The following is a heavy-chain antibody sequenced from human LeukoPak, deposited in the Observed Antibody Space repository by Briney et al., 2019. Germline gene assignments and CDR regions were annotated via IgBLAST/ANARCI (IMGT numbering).Heavy chain of an antibody. V-gene: IGHV4-61*01. D-gene: IGHD4-17*01. J-gene: IGHJ4*02. Sequence: SETLSLTCTVSGGSISSSSYYWGWIRQPPGKGLEWIGCIYYSGSTNRDPSLESRVTISVATSQNQFSLRLSSVTAADTAVYYCARESYGFGPFDYWGQGTLVTVSS. CDR1: GGSISSSSYY. CDR2: IYYSGST. CDR3: ARESYGFGPFDY.